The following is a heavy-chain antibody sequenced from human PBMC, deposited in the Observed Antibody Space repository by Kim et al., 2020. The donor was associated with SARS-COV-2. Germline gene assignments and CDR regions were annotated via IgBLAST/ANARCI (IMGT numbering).Heavy chain of an antibody. CDR2: IKSKTDGGTT. J-gene: IGHJ6*01. CDR3: TTGYYYDSSGSDGYYYYGMDV. D-gene: IGHD3-22*01. V-gene: IGHV3-15*01. CDR1: GFTFSNAW. Sequence: GGSLRLSCAASGFTFSNAWMSWVRQAPGKGLEWVGRIKSKTDGGTTDYAAPVKGRFTISRDDSKNTLYLQMNSLKTEDTAVYYCTTGYYYDSSGSDGYYYYGMDVWGRGTTVNVSA.